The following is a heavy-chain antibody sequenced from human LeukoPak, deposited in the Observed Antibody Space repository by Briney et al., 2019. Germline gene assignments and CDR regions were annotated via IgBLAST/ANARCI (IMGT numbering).Heavy chain of an antibody. CDR3: ARVYFRFGYYYFDY. CDR2: INHSGST. D-gene: IGHD3-16*01. CDR1: GGSFSGYY. Sequence: SETLSLTCAVYGGSFSGYYWSWIRQPPGKGLEWIGEINHSGSTNYNPSLKSRVTISVDTSKNQFSLKLSSVTAADTAVYYCARVYFRFGYYYFDYWGQGTLVTVSS. J-gene: IGHJ4*02. V-gene: IGHV4-34*01.